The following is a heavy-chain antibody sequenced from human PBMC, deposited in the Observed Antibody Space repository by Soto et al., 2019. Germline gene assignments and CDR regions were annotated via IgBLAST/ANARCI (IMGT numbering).Heavy chain of an antibody. D-gene: IGHD3-10*01. CDR2: ISAYNGNT. V-gene: IGHV1-18*01. Sequence: ASVKVSCKDSGYTFTSYGISWVRQAPRQGLEWMGWISAYNGNTNYAQKLQGRVTMTTDTSTSTAYMELRSLRSDDTAVYYCARDRWFGELLYLYFDYWGQGTLVTVSS. J-gene: IGHJ4*02. CDR1: GYTFTSYG. CDR3: ARDRWFGELLYLYFDY.